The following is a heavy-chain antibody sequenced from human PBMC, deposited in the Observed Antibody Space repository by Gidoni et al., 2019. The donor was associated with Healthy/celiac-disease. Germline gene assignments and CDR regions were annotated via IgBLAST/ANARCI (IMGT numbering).Heavy chain of an antibody. CDR3: ARGYPTPTSSIAARPRLGVYGMDV. CDR1: GGSSSGYY. V-gene: IGHV4-34*01. Sequence: QVQLQQWGAGLLKPSETLSLTCAVYGGSSSGYYWSWIRQPPGKGLEWIGEINHSGSTNYNPSLKSRVTISVDTSKNQFSLKLSSVTAADTAVYYCARGYPTPTSSIAARPRLGVYGMDVWGQGTTVTVSS. D-gene: IGHD6-6*01. CDR2: INHSGST. J-gene: IGHJ6*02.